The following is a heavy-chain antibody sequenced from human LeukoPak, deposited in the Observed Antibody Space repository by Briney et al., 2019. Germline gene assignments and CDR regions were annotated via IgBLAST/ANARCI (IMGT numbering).Heavy chain of an antibody. CDR3: ARLSQQVVGY. CDR2: IYYSGST. D-gene: IGHD6-13*01. V-gene: IGHV4-39*01. Sequence: LETLSLTCTVSGGSISSSSYYWGWIRQPPGKGLEWIGSIYYSGSTYYNPSLKSRVTISVDTSKNQFSLKLSSVTAADTAVYYCARLSQQVVGYWGQGALVTVSS. J-gene: IGHJ4*02. CDR1: GGSISSSSYY.